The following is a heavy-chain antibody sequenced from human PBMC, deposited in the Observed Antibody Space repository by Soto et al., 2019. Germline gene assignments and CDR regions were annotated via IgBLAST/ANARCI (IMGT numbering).Heavy chain of an antibody. D-gene: IGHD2-21*01. CDR1: GFTVSSNY. J-gene: IGHJ6*02. Sequence: GGSLRLSCAASGFTVSSNYMSWVRQAPGKGLGGGSVIYSGGSTYYADSVKGRFTISRDNSKKTLYLQMNSLRAEDTAVYYCARARYFGGSYYYGMDVWGQGTTVTVSS. CDR2: IYSGGST. CDR3: ARARYFGGSYYYGMDV. V-gene: IGHV3-53*01.